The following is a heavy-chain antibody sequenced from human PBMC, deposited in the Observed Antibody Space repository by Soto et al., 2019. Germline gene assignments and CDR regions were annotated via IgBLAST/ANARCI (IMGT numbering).Heavy chain of an antibody. D-gene: IGHD3-3*01. Sequence: QVQLVQSGAEVKKPGASVKVSCKASGYTFTSYDINWVRQATGQGLEWMGWMNPNSGNTGYAQKFQGRVTMTRNTSISTAYMELSGLGSEDTSVYYCARRDYEFWSGYYFRDYGMDFWGQGTTVTVSS. CDR1: GYTFTSYD. J-gene: IGHJ6*02. CDR3: ARRDYEFWSGYYFRDYGMDF. CDR2: MNPNSGNT. V-gene: IGHV1-8*01.